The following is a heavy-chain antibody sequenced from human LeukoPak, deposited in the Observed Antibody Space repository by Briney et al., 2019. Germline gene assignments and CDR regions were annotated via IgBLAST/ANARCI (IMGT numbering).Heavy chain of an antibody. D-gene: IGHD1-26*01. CDR3: ARDSGSGSNDY. Sequence: ASVKVSCKASGYTFTSYAIHWVRQAPGQRLEWMGWISAGNGNTKYSQNFQGRVTFISNTSATTAFMELSSLRSEDAAVYYCARDSGSGSNDYWGQGTLVTVSS. CDR1: GYTFTSYA. V-gene: IGHV1-3*01. CDR2: ISAGNGNT. J-gene: IGHJ4*02.